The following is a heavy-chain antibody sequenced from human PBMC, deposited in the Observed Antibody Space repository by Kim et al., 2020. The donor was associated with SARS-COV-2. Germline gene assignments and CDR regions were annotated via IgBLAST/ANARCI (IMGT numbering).Heavy chain of an antibody. CDR2: ISGSGGST. CDR1: GFTFSSYA. D-gene: IGHD2-2*01. J-gene: IGHJ5*02. V-gene: IGHV3-23*01. Sequence: GGSLRLSCAASGFTFSSYAMSWVRQAPGKGLEWVSAISGSGGSTYYADSVKGRFTISRDNSKNTLYLQMNSLRAEDTAVYYCARNHDCSSTSCYRGNWFDPWGQGTLVTVSS. CDR3: ARNHDCSSTSCYRGNWFDP.